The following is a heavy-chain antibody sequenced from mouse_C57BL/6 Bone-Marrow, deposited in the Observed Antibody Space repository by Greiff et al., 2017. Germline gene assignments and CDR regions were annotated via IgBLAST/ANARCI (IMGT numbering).Heavy chain of an antibody. CDR1: GYTFTDYY. D-gene: IGHD1-1*01. V-gene: IGHV1-19*01. Sequence: DVKLQESGPVLVKPGASVKMSCKASGYTFTDYYMNWVKQSHGKSLEWIGVINPYNGGTSYNQKFKGKATLTVDKSSSTAYMELNSLTSEDSAVYYCARPHYYGSSLDYWGQGTTLTVSS. CDR3: ARPHYYGSSLDY. CDR2: INPYNGGT. J-gene: IGHJ2*01.